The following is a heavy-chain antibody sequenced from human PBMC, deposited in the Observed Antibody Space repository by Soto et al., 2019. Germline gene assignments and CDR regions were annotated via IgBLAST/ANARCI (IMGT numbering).Heavy chain of an antibody. CDR2: IWYDGSNK. CDR3: ARAGIDTMVRGVTDPYFDY. D-gene: IGHD3-10*01. Sequence: GGSLRLSCAASGFTFSSYGMHWVRQAPGKGLEWVAVIWYDGSNKYYADSVKGRFTISRDNSKNTLYLQMNSLRAEDTAVYYCARAGIDTMVRGVTDPYFDYWGQGTLVTVSS. J-gene: IGHJ4*02. V-gene: IGHV3-33*01. CDR1: GFTFSSYG.